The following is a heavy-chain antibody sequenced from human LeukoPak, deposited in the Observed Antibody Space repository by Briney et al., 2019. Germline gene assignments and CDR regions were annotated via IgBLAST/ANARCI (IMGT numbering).Heavy chain of an antibody. CDR3: TTRRQDGC. CDR2: IKSKIDGGTI. CDR1: GFTFSDAW. V-gene: IGHV3-15*01. D-gene: IGHD6-25*01. J-gene: IGHJ4*02. Sequence: PGGSLRLSCVASGFTFSDAWMSWVRQAPGKGLEWVDRIKSKIDGGTIDYGAPVKGRFTISRDDSRNTLYLQMNSLKTEDTAVYYCTTRRQDGCWGQGTLVTVS.